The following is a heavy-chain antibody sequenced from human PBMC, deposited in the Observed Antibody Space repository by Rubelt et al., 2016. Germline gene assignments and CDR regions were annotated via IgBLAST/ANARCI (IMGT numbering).Heavy chain of an antibody. CDR3: ARDSDSSAPY. D-gene: IGHD3-22*01. J-gene: IGHJ4*02. V-gene: IGHV3-30*04. CDR1: GFTFSRYA. CDR2: ISDDGSNK. Sequence: QVQLVESGGGVVQPGRSLRLSCAASGFTFSRYAIHWVRQAPGKGLEWVALISDDGSNKYYADSVKGRFTISRDNSKNTLYLQMNILRAEDTAVYYCARDSDSSAPYWGQGTLVTVSS.